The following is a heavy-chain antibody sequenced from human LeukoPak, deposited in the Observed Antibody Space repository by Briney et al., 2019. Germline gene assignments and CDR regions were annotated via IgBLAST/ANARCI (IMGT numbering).Heavy chain of an antibody. CDR1: GFTFRSYA. D-gene: IGHD3-16*01. Sequence: GGSLRLSCEASGFTFRSYAMNWVRQAPGKGLEWVSAISGSGGSTYYADSVKGRFTISRDNSKNTLYLQMNSLRAEDTAVYYCAKHYDYVWGSYPPGADYGMDVWGQGTTVTVSS. CDR3: AKHYDYVWGSYPPGADYGMDV. CDR2: ISGSGGST. V-gene: IGHV3-23*01. J-gene: IGHJ6*02.